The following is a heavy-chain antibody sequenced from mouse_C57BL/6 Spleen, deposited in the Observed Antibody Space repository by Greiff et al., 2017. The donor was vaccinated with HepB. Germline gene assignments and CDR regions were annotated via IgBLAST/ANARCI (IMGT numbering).Heavy chain of an antibody. CDR3: ARGGGYYYGSSYFDY. CDR1: GFTFSSYA. D-gene: IGHD1-1*01. V-gene: IGHV5-4*03. J-gene: IGHJ2*01. Sequence: EVKLMESGGGLVKPGGSLKLSCAASGFTFSSYAMSWVRQTPEKRLEWVATISDGGSYTYYPDNVKGRFTISRDNAKNNLYLQMSHLKSEDTAMYYCARGGGYYYGSSYFDYGGQGTTLTVAS. CDR2: ISDGGSYT.